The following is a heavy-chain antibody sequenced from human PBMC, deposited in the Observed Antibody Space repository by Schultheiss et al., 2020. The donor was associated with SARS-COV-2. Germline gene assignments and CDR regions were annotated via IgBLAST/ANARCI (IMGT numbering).Heavy chain of an antibody. D-gene: IGHD1-26*01. J-gene: IGHJ4*02. Sequence: GESLKISCAASGFSFSHYSMNWVRQAPGKGLEWVATISGSSGYIYYADSVKGRFAISRDNAKNTLYLQMHSLRPEDTAVYFCARSSNGTFDHWGQGTLVTVSS. V-gene: IGHV3-21*01. CDR3: ARSSNGTFDH. CDR1: GFSFSHYS. CDR2: ISGSSGYI.